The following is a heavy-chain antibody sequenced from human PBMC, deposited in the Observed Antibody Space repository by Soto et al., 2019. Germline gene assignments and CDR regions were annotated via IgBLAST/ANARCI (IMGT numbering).Heavy chain of an antibody. D-gene: IGHD1-1*01. CDR1: GASMSSGGYY. Sequence: QVQLQESGPGLVKPSQTLSLTCTVSGASMSSGGYYWTWIRQSPGKGLEWIGYIYYSGSTYYNPSRGGRVAIPLDTSRSQFSLTLHSVTAADTAIYYRARDRHNTFFAPWGQGTLVTVSP. V-gene: IGHV4-31*03. CDR2: IYYSGST. J-gene: IGHJ5*02. CDR3: ARDRHNTFFAP.